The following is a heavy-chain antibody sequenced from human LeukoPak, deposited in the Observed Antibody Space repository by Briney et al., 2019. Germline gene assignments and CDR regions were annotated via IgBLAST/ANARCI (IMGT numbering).Heavy chain of an antibody. Sequence: SETLSLTCTVSGGSIRSGSYYWNWIRQPAGKGLEWIGEINHSGSTNYNPSLKSRVTISVDTSKNQFSLKLSSVTATDTAVYYCARRRAYYGSVSRYYYMDVWGKATTVTISS. CDR2: INHSGST. J-gene: IGHJ6*03. CDR3: ARRRAYYGSVSRYYYMDV. D-gene: IGHD3-10*01. V-gene: IGHV4-61*10. CDR1: GGSIRSGSYY.